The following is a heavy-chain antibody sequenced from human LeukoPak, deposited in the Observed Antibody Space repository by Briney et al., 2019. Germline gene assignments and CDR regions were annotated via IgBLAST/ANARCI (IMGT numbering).Heavy chain of an antibody. CDR2: IRYDGSKK. CDR3: AKSLSSRGLIIPKTSRYFDY. D-gene: IGHD3-10*01. J-gene: IGHJ4*02. V-gene: IGHV3-30*02. Sequence: GGSLRLSCAASGFTFSSYGMNWVRQAPGKGLEWVAFIRYDGSKKYSADSVKGRFTISRDISKNTLYLQINSLRAEDTAVYYCAKSLSSRGLIIPKTSRYFDYWGQGTLVTVSS. CDR1: GFTFSSYG.